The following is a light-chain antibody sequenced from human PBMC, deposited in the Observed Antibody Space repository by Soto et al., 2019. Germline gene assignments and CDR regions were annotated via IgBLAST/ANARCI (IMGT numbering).Light chain of an antibody. CDR1: SSDVGGYNY. CDR2: EVS. V-gene: IGLV2-14*01. J-gene: IGLJ2*01. Sequence: QSALTQPASVSGSPGQSITISCTGTSSDVGGYNYVSWYQQHPGNVPKLMIYEVSSRPAGVSNRFSGSKSGNTASLTISGLQAEDEADYYCSSYTRSSTRVFGGGTKLTVL. CDR3: SSYTRSSTRV.